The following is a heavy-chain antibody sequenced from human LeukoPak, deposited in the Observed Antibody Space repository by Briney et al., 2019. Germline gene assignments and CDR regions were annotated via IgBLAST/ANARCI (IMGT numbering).Heavy chain of an antibody. CDR1: GGSFSGYY. Sequence: SETLSLTCAVYGGSFSGYYWSWIRQPPGKGLEWIGEINHSGSTNYNPSLKSRVTISVDTSKNQFSLKLSSVTAADTAVYYCARVLSGRDAFDIWGQGTMVTVSS. D-gene: IGHD2-15*01. CDR2: INHSGST. CDR3: ARVLSGRDAFDI. V-gene: IGHV4-34*01. J-gene: IGHJ3*02.